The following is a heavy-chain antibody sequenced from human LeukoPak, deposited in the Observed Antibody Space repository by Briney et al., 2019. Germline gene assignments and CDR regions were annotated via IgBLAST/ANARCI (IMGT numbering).Heavy chain of an antibody. D-gene: IGHD6-13*01. CDR2: ISSSSSYI. Sequence: GGSLRLSCAASGFTFSDYSMNWVRQAPGKGLEWVSSISSSSSYIYYADSVKGRFTISRDNAKNSLYLQMNSLRAEDTALYYCARGGYSSTWLHAFDIWGQGTMVTVSS. CDR3: ARGGYSSTWLHAFDI. V-gene: IGHV3-21*01. J-gene: IGHJ3*02. CDR1: GFTFSDYS.